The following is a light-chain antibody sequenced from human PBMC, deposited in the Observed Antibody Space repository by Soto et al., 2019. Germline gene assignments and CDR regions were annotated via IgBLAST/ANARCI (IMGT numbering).Light chain of an antibody. CDR2: EVS. V-gene: IGLV2-8*01. CDR3: SSYAGSNHYV. CDR1: SCDVGGYNY. Sequence: QSVLTQPPSASGSPGQSVTISCTGTSCDVGGYNYVSWYQQHPGKAPKLMIFEVSERPSGVPDRFVGSKSGNTASLTVSGLQAEDEADYYCSSYAGSNHYVFGSGTKVTVL. J-gene: IGLJ1*01.